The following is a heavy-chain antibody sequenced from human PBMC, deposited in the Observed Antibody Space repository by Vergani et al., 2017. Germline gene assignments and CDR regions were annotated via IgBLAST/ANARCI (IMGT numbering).Heavy chain of an antibody. J-gene: IGHJ1*01. Sequence: EVQLVESGGGLVKPGGSLSLSGAASGFTLSNAWMSWVAKAPGKGWSGFGRIKSKTDGGTTDYAAPVKGRFTISRDDSKNTLYLQMNSLKTEDTAVYYCTTDLGYYDSSGYYYVNWAEYFQHWGQGTLVTVSS. CDR3: TTDLGYYDSSGYYYVNWAEYFQH. V-gene: IGHV3-15*01. CDR2: IKSKTDGGTT. D-gene: IGHD3-22*01. CDR1: GFTLSNAW.